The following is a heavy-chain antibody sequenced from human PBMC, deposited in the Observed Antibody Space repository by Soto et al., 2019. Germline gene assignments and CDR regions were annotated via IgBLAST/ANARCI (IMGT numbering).Heavy chain of an antibody. J-gene: IGHJ3*02. V-gene: IGHV1-69*06. CDR3: ARAGPVSGNHAFDI. Sequence: QVQLVQSGAEVKKPGSSVKVSCKASGGSFSSYAISWVRQAPVQGREWMGGIIPIFGAPTYAQKFPGRVTIIADNSTSPAYMEVSSLGSEDTALYYCARAGPVSGNHAFDIWGQGTLVTVS. CDR2: IIPIFGAP. D-gene: IGHD6-19*01. CDR1: GGSFSSYA.